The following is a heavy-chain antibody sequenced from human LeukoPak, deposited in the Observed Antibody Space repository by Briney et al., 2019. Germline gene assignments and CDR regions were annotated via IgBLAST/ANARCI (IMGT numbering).Heavy chain of an antibody. CDR1: GYTFTGYY. CDR2: INPSGGST. V-gene: IGHV1-46*01. Sequence: ASVKVSCKASGYTFTGYYMHWVRQAPGQGLEWMGIINPSGGSTSYAQKFQGRVTMTRDMSTSTVYMELSSLRSEDTAVYYCARAYYYDSSGYYYIDYWGQGTLVTVSS. D-gene: IGHD3-22*01. J-gene: IGHJ4*02. CDR3: ARAYYYDSSGYYYIDY.